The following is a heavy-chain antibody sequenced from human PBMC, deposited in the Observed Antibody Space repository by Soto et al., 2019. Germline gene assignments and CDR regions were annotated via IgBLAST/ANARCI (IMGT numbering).Heavy chain of an antibody. CDR2: ISSSSSYT. J-gene: IGHJ4*02. CDR3: ARSTVNNEELDY. D-gene: IGHD4-17*01. Sequence: GGSLRLSCAASGFTFSDYYMSWIRQAPGKGLEWVSYISSSSSYTNYADSVKGRFTISRDNAKNSLYLQMNSLRAEDTAVYYCARSTVNNEELDYWGQGTLVTVSS. CDR1: GFTFSDYY. V-gene: IGHV3-11*06.